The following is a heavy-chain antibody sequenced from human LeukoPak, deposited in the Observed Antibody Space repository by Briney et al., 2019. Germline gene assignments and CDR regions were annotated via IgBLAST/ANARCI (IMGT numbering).Heavy chain of an antibody. CDR1: GFTFSSYW. J-gene: IGHJ4*02. D-gene: IGHD5-18*01. Sequence: PGGSLRLSCAASGFTFSSYWMSWVRQAPGKGLEWVANIKQDGSEKYYVDSVKGRFTISRDNAKNSLYLQMNSLRAEDTAVYYCARGPAGYTAMVFDYWGQGTLVTVSS. CDR2: IKQDGSEK. V-gene: IGHV3-7*01. CDR3: ARGPAGYTAMVFDY.